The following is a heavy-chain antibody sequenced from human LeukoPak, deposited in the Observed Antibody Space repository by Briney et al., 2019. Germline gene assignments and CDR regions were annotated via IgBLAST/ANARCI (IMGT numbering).Heavy chain of an antibody. CDR1: GYSFTTSW. D-gene: IGHD1-26*01. CDR3: ARRVGNTWKWHFDY. V-gene: IGHV5-51*01. CDR2: IDPSDSDT. Sequence: GESLKISCKGSGYSFTTSWIGWVRQMPGKGLEWMGTIDPSDSDTRYSPYFEGQITISVDKSISTASLQWTSLKASDTAMYYCARRVGNTWKWHFDYWGQGTLFTVSS. J-gene: IGHJ4*02.